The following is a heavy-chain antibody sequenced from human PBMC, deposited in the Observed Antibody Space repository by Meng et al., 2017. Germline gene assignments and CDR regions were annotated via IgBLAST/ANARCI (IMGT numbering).Heavy chain of an antibody. Sequence: QVQLVESGAEVKKPGASVKVSCKPSGYSFTAYYIHWLRQAPGQGLEWMGRIDPNSGVTEYAHKFRGRVTVTGDTSISTAYMELSSLRSEDTAVYYCAREFRGTFYFDYWGQGSLVTVSS. CDR2: IDPNSGVT. CDR1: GYSFTAYY. D-gene: IGHD1-1*01. V-gene: IGHV1-2*06. J-gene: IGHJ4*02. CDR3: AREFRGTFYFDY.